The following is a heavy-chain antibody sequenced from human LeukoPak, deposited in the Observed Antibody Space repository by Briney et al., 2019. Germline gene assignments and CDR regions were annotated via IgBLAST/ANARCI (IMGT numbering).Heavy chain of an antibody. CDR2: INHSGST. CDR3: ARRRNSYSSSWPFDY. Sequence: SETLSLTCAVYGGSFSGYYWSWLRQPPGKGLEWIGEINHSGSTNYNPSLKSRVTISVDTSKNQFSLKLSSVTAADTAVYYCARRRNSYSSSWPFDYWGQGTLVTVSS. J-gene: IGHJ4*02. CDR1: GGSFSGYY. V-gene: IGHV4-34*01. D-gene: IGHD6-13*01.